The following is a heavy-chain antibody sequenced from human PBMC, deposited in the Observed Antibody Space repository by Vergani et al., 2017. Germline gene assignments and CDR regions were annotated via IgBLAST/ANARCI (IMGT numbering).Heavy chain of an antibody. J-gene: IGHJ6*02. V-gene: IGHV1-69*06. Sequence: QVQLVQSGAEVKKPGSSVKVSCKASGGTFSSYAISWVRQAPGQGLEWMGGIIPIFGTANYAQKFQGRVTITADKSTSTAYMELSSLRSEDTAVYYCARFPPLLWFGELLPQGGGMDVWGQGTTVTVSS. CDR3: ARFPPLLWFGELLPQGGGMDV. D-gene: IGHD3-10*01. CDR1: GGTFSSYA. CDR2: IIPIFGTA.